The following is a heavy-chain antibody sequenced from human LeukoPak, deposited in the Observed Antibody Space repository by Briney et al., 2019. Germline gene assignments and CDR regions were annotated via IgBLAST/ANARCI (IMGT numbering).Heavy chain of an antibody. D-gene: IGHD4-23*01. CDR1: GYTFTSYD. Sequence: ASVKVSCKASGYTFTSYDTNWVRQATGQGLEWMGWMNPNSGNTGYAQKFQGRVTMTRNTSISTAYMELSSLRSEDTAVYYCARVGPDGGNLGYWGQGTLVTVSS. CDR2: MNPNSGNT. CDR3: ARVGPDGGNLGY. V-gene: IGHV1-8*01. J-gene: IGHJ4*02.